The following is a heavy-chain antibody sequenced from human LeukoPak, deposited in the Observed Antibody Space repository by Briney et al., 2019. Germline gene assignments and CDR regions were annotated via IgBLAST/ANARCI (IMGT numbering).Heavy chain of an antibody. D-gene: IGHD3-22*01. Sequence: PGGSLRLSCAASGFTFSSYSMNWVRQAPGKGLEWVSSISSSSSYIYYADSVKGRFTISRDNAKNSLYLQMNSLRAEDTAVYYCARGVDYYVSRTAYFDYWGQGTLVTVSS. J-gene: IGHJ4*02. CDR3: ARGVDYYVSRTAYFDY. V-gene: IGHV3-21*01. CDR2: ISSSSSYI. CDR1: GFTFSSYS.